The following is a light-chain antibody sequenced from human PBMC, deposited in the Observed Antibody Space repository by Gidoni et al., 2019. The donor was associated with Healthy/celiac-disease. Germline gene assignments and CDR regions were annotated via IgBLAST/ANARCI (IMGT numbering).Light chain of an antibody. J-gene: IGLJ2*01. CDR2: VKN. CDR1: SLRSYY. V-gene: IGLV3-19*01. Sequence: SSLLTQDPAVSVALVQTVSITCQGASLRSYYASWYQQKPGQAPVLVIYVKNNRPSGIPDRFSGSSSGNTASLTITGAQAEDEADYYCNSRDSSGNHVVFGGGTKLTVL. CDR3: NSRDSSGNHVV.